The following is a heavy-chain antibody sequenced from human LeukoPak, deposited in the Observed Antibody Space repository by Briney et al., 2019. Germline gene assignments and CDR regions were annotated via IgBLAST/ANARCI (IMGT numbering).Heavy chain of an antibody. CDR3: ARVSHTVTTDLDY. D-gene: IGHD4-17*01. V-gene: IGHV4-34*01. J-gene: IGHJ4*02. Sequence: SETLSLTCAVYGGSFSGYSWSWIRQPPGKGLEWIGEINHSGSTNYNPSLKSRVTISVDTSKNQFSLKLSSVTAADTAVYYCARVSHTVTTDLDYWGQGTLVTVSS. CDR2: INHSGST. CDR1: GGSFSGYS.